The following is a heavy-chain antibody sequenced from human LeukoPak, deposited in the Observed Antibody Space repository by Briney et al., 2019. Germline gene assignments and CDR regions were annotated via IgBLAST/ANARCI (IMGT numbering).Heavy chain of an antibody. Sequence: PSETLSLTCAVSGGFVSSGGYSWSWIRQPPGKGLEWIGYIYPSGSTYYNPSLKSRVTISVDTSKNQFSLKLSSVTAADTAVYYCARDCSGGSCYKGYDYWGQGTLVTVSS. V-gene: IGHV4-30-2*01. D-gene: IGHD2-15*01. CDR2: IYPSGST. CDR1: GGFVSSGGYS. J-gene: IGHJ4*02. CDR3: ARDCSGGSCYKGYDY.